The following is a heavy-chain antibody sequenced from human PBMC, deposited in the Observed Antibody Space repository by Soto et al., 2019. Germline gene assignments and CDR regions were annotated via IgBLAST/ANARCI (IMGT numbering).Heavy chain of an antibody. CDR3: ARHSHDYSSFYGARAKQDNWFDP. CDR1: GGSISSYY. Sequence: PSETLSLTCTVSGGSISSYYWSWIRQPPGKGLEWIGYIYYSGSTNYNPSLKSRVTISVDTSKNQFSLKLSSVTAADTAVYYCARHSHDYSSFYGARAKQDNWFDPWGQGTLVTVS. D-gene: IGHD4-4*01. CDR2: IYYSGST. V-gene: IGHV4-59*08. J-gene: IGHJ5*02.